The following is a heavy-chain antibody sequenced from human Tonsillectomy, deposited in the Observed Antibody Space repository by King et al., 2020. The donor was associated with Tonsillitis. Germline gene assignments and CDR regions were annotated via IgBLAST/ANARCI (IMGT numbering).Heavy chain of an antibody. CDR2: ISTIDGRT. D-gene: IGHD3-22*01. Sequence: QLVQSGGGLVQPGGSLRLSCAASGFTFTSYAMNWVRQAPGKGLEWVSTISTIDGRTFYADSVRGRFTISRDTSKNMLFLQMRSLRAEDTAIYYCAIDLLGGGYINFDSWGEGSPVTASS. CDR1: GFTFTSYA. CDR3: AIDLLGGGYINFDS. V-gene: IGHV3-23*04. J-gene: IGHJ4*02.